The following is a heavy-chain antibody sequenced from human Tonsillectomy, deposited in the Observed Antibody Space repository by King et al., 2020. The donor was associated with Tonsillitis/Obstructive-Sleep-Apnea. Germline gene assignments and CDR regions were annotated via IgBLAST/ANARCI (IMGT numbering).Heavy chain of an antibody. D-gene: IGHD1-26*01. CDR3: ARDHLVGGVYYYMDV. J-gene: IGHJ6*03. CDR2: IYYSGST. Sequence: VQLQESGPGLVKPSQTLSLTCTVSGGSISSGGYYWSWIRQHPGKGLEWIGDIYYSGSTYYNPPLKSRVTISVDTSKNQFSLKLSSVTAADTAVYYCARDHLVGGVYYYMDVWGKGTTVTVSS. V-gene: IGHV4-31*03. CDR1: GGSISSGGYY.